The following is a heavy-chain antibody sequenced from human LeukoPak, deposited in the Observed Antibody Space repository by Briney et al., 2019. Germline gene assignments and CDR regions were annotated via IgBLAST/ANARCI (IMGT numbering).Heavy chain of an antibody. Sequence: SVKVSCKTSGYTFTNYYIHWVRQAPGQGLEWMGGIIPIFGTANYAQKFQGRVTITADESTSTAYMELSSLRSEDTAVYYCARISGDYYDSSGPFDYWGQGTLVTVSS. D-gene: IGHD3-22*01. CDR2: IIPIFGTA. V-gene: IGHV1-69*13. CDR1: GYTFTNYY. J-gene: IGHJ4*02. CDR3: ARISGDYYDSSGPFDY.